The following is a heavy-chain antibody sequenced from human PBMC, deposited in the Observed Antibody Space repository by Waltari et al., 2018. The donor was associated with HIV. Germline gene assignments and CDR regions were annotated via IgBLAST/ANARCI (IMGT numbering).Heavy chain of an antibody. D-gene: IGHD1-26*01. CDR3: ATNAGKVGTAPLLDY. CDR1: GFTFSNFP. Sequence: QVHLVESGGGVVQPGRSLRLSCAASGFTFSNFPMHWVRQAPGKGLEWVAVISYDGSDKYYADSVKGRFTISRDKSKSTLYLQVDSLRAEDTALYYCATNAGKVGTAPLLDYWGQGTLVTVSS. V-gene: IGHV3-30*04. J-gene: IGHJ4*02. CDR2: ISYDGSDK.